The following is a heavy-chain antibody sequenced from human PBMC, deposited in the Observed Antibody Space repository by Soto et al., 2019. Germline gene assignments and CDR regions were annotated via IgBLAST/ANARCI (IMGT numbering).Heavy chain of an antibody. J-gene: IGHJ4*02. CDR3: ARFSGYCSGGSCPLPHFDY. D-gene: IGHD2-15*01. CDR1: GFTFSSYS. V-gene: IGHV3-48*01. CDR2: ISSSSSTI. Sequence: GGSLRLSCAASGFTFSSYSMNWVRQAPGKGLEWVSYISSSSSTIYYADSVKGRFTISRDNAKNSLYLQMNSLRAEDTAVYYCARFSGYCSGGSCPLPHFDYWGQGTLVTVSS.